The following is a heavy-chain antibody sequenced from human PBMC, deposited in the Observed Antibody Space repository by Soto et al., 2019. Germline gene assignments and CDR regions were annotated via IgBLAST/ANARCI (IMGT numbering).Heavy chain of an antibody. CDR3: ASLPATSDFDY. D-gene: IGHD2-2*01. V-gene: IGHV4-4*02. Sequence: PSETLSLTCTVSGGSISSGGYNWWSWVRQPPGKGLEWIGEIYHSGSTNYNPSLKSRVTISVDKSKNQFSLKLSSVTAADTAVYYCASLPATSDFDYWGQGTLVTVSS. CDR1: GGSISSGGYNW. J-gene: IGHJ4*02. CDR2: IYHSGST.